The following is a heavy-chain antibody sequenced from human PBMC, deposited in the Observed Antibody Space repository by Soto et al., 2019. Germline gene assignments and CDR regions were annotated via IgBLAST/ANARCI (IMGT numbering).Heavy chain of an antibody. J-gene: IGHJ6*02. D-gene: IGHD2-8*01. CDR3: ARVWVDIVLSYGMDV. Sequence: SETLSLTCAVSGGSISSSNWWSWVRQPPGKGLEWIGEIYHSGSTNYNPSLKSRVTISVDKSKNQFSLKLSSVTAADTAVYYCARVWVDIVLSYGMDVWGQGTTVTVSS. CDR1: GGSISSSNW. CDR2: IYHSGST. V-gene: IGHV4-4*02.